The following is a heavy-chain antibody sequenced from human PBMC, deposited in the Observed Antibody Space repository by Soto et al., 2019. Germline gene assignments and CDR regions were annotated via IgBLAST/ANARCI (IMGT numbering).Heavy chain of an antibody. J-gene: IGHJ3*01. Sequence: QVQLVESGGGVVQPGRSLTLSCAVSGFTFSSYGIHWVRQAPGKGLEWVAAISSDGSKRYYTDSVKGRFTISRDNSKNTLYLQRSSLKPEDTAVYHCAREGRLEWLLYCRSDAYDFRGEGTMVTVS. CDR1: GFTFSSYG. CDR3: AREGRLEWLLYCRSDAYDF. CDR2: ISSDGSKR. V-gene: IGHV3-30*03. D-gene: IGHD3-3*01.